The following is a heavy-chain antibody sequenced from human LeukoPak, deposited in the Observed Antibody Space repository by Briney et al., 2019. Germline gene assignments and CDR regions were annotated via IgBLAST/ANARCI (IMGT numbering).Heavy chain of an antibody. CDR1: GGSISSYY. J-gene: IGHJ4*02. Sequence: SETLSLTCTVSGGSISSYYWTWIRQPPGKGLEWIGYVYYSGSTNCNPSLRSRVTISVDTSKNHFSLKLSSVTAADTAVYYCARHAVTAVRGTGYFDYWGQGSLVTVSS. V-gene: IGHV4-59*08. CDR3: ARHAVTAVRGTGYFDY. D-gene: IGHD6-19*01. CDR2: VYYSGST.